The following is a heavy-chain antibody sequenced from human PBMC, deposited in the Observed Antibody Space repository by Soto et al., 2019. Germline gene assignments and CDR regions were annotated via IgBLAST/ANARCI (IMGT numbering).Heavy chain of an antibody. CDR3: ARGPLLVATTYYFDY. CDR2: INHSGST. J-gene: IGHJ4*02. V-gene: IGHV4-34*01. CDR1: GGSFRGYY. Sequence: QVQLQQWGAGLLKPSETLSLTCAVYGGSFRGYYWSWIRQPPGKGLEWIGEINHSGSTNYNPSLKSRVTISVDTSKNQFSLKLSSVTAADTAVYYCARGPLLVATTYYFDYWGQGTLVTVSS. D-gene: IGHD5-12*01.